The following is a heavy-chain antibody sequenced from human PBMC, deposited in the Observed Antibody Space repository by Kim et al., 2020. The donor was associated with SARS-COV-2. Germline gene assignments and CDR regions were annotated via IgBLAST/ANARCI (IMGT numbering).Heavy chain of an antibody. Sequence: GGSLRLSCAASGFTVSSNYMSWVRQAPGKGLEWVSVIYSGGSTYYADSVKGRFTISRDNSKNTLYLQMNSLRAEDTAVYYCARVTSSGYYYPYYFDYWGQGTLVTVYS. D-gene: IGHD3-22*01. CDR2: IYSGGST. J-gene: IGHJ4*02. CDR3: ARVTSSGYYYPYYFDY. CDR1: GFTVSSNY. V-gene: IGHV3-53*01.